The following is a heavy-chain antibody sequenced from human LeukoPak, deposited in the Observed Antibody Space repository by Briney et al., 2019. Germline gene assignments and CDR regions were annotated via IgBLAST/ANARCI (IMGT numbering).Heavy chain of an antibody. Sequence: PGGSLRLSCAASESTFNNYWMHWVRQAPGKGLVWVSRINSDGSHTDYADSVKGRFTISRDNAKNTLYLQMNSLRAEDTAVYYCASHSTFVGGATESIDYWGQGTLVTVSS. D-gene: IGHD1-26*01. V-gene: IGHV3-74*01. CDR2: INSDGSHT. J-gene: IGHJ4*02. CDR1: ESTFNNYW. CDR3: ASHSTFVGGATESIDY.